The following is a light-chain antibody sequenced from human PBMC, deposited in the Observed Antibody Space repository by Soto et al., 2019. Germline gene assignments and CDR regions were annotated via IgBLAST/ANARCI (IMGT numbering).Light chain of an antibody. Sequence: DIQMTQSPSSLSASVGDRVTITCRATQGISNYLAWYQQKPGKVPKLLIYTASTLRSGVPSRFSGSGSGTDFTLTISSLQPEDVATYYCQKYSSAPFTFGPGTRVDIK. CDR3: QKYSSAPFT. CDR2: TAS. J-gene: IGKJ3*01. V-gene: IGKV1-27*01. CDR1: QGISNY.